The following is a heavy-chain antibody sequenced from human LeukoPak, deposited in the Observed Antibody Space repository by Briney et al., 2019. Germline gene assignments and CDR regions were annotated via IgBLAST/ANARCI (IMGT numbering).Heavy chain of an antibody. D-gene: IGHD2-15*01. Sequence: GGSLRLSCATSRFTFNTYAVNWVRQAPGKGLEWVSAISGNGDITYYADSVRGRFTISRDNSKNTLYLQMNSLRAEDTAVYYCARVKRDCSGGTCYSYDYWGQGTLVTVSS. CDR2: ISGNGDIT. CDR3: ARVKRDCSGGTCYSYDY. V-gene: IGHV3-23*01. J-gene: IGHJ4*02. CDR1: RFTFNTYA.